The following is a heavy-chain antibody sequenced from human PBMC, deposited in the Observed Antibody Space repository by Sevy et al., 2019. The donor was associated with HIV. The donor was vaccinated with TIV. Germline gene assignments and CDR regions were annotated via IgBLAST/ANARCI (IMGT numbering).Heavy chain of an antibody. CDR2: IIPIFGTA. V-gene: IGHV1-69*13. Sequence: SVKVSCKASGGTFSSYAISWVRQAPGQGLEWMGGIIPIFGTANYAQKFQGRVTITADESTSTAYMELSSLRSEDTAVYYCARDPPYGGKNYYYGMDVWGQGTTVTVSS. CDR3: ARDPPYGGKNYYYGMDV. J-gene: IGHJ6*02. CDR1: GGTFSSYA. D-gene: IGHD2-15*01.